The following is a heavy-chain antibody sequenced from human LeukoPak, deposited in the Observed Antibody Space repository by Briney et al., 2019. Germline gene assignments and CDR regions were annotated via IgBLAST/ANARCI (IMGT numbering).Heavy chain of an antibody. Sequence: GGSLRLSCSASGFTFSTYTMHWARQAPGKGLEHVSSISGNGGSTYYENSVKGRFTIFRDNSKNTLYLQMDSLRPEDMAVYYCARDGSGLSSSYRYFDYWGQGALVTISS. D-gene: IGHD3-10*01. CDR1: GFTFSTYT. CDR3: ARDGSGLSSSYRYFDY. J-gene: IGHJ4*02. CDR2: ISGNGGST. V-gene: IGHV3-64*01.